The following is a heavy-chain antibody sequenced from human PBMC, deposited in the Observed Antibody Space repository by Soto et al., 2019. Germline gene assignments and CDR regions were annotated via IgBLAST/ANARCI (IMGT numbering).Heavy chain of an antibody. Sequence: SETLSLTCTVSGGSISRSSYWWGWIRQPPGKGLEWLGSIYYSGSTNYNPSLKSRVTISVDTSKNQFSLKLSSVTAAGTAVYYCARRYGRNFDYWGQGTLVTVSS. CDR2: IYYSGST. V-gene: IGHV4-39*07. D-gene: IGHD1-20*01. J-gene: IGHJ4*02. CDR1: GGSISRSSYW. CDR3: ARRYGRNFDY.